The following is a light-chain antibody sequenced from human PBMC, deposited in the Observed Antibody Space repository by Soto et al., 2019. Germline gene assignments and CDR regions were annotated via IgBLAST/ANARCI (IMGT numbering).Light chain of an antibody. CDR1: QSISNS. CDR2: GAS. V-gene: IGKV3-15*01. J-gene: IGKJ4*01. CDR3: QQYGNWPPT. Sequence: EIVLTQSPATLSVSPGERATLSCRASQSISNSLAWYQQKPGQAPRLLFFGASARATGLPARFSGSGSGTEFSLTISSLQSEDFAVYYCQQYGNWPPTFGGGTKVEIK.